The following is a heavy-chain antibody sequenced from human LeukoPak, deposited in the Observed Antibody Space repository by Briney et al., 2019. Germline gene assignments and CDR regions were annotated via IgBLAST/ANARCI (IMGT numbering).Heavy chain of an antibody. J-gene: IGHJ4*02. CDR3: AKPQGAYSSSSSSLFDY. CDR1: GFSFSSYG. D-gene: IGHD6-6*01. CDR2: IRYDGSNK. Sequence: GGSLRLSCAASGFSFSSYGMHWVRRAPGKGLEWVAFIRYDGSNKYYADSVKGRFTISRDNSKNTLYLQMNSLRAEDTAVYYCAKPQGAYSSSSSSLFDYWGQGTLVTVSS. V-gene: IGHV3-30*02.